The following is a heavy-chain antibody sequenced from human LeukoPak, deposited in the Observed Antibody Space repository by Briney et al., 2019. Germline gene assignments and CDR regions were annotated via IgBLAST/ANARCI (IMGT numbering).Heavy chain of an antibody. V-gene: IGHV3-30*04. J-gene: IGHJ5*02. Sequence: GGSLRLSCAASGFTFSSYAMHWVRQAPGKGLEWVAVISYDGSNKYYADSVKGRFTISRDNSKNTLYLQMNSLRAEDTAVYYCAKDGSSWYYDFWSGPNWFDPWGQGTLVTVSS. CDR3: AKDGSSWYYDFWSGPNWFDP. CDR2: ISYDGSNK. CDR1: GFTFSSYA. D-gene: IGHD3-3*01.